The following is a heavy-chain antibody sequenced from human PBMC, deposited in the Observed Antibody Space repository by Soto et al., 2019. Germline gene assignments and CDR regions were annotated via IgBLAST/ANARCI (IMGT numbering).Heavy chain of an antibody. CDR1: GFSVSSNY. V-gene: IGHV3-53*04. D-gene: IGHD2-15*01. Sequence: EVQLVESGGGLVQPGGSLRLSCAVSGFSVSSNYMSWVRQAPGKGLEWVSVISSDDNTYYADSVKGRFTISRHNSKNTLYLPMNSLRPEDTAVYYCARSSCSGISCYSWGQGTLVTVSS. CDR3: ARSSCSGISCYS. J-gene: IGHJ4*02. CDR2: ISSDDNT.